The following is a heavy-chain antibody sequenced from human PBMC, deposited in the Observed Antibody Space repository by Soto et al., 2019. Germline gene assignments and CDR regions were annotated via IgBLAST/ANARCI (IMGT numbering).Heavy chain of an antibody. CDR1: GFTFINYT. CDR2: ISYDEIDK. V-gene: IGHV3-30*04. J-gene: IGHJ4*02. CDR3: AGRSGSSDY. Sequence: GGSLRLSCAASGFTFINYTMHCVRQAPGKGLEWVALISYDEIDKYFADAVKGRFTISRDNSKNTLYLQMDSLRAEDTAVYYCAGRSGSSDYWGRGTLVTVSS. D-gene: IGHD3-10*01.